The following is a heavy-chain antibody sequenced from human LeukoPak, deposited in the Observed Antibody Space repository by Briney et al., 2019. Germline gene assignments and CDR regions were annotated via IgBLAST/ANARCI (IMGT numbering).Heavy chain of an antibody. Sequence: PGRSLRLSCAASGFTFSSYAMHWVRQAPGKGLEWVAVISYDGSNKYYADSVKGRFTISRDNSKNTLYLQMNSLRAEDTAVYYCARTLTAADAFDIWGQGTMVTVSS. CDR1: GFTFSSYA. V-gene: IGHV3-30-3*01. J-gene: IGHJ3*02. CDR3: ARTLTAADAFDI. D-gene: IGHD6-13*01. CDR2: ISYDGSNK.